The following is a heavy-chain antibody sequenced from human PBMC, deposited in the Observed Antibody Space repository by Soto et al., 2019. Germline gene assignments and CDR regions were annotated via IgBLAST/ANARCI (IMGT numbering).Heavy chain of an antibody. J-gene: IGHJ4*02. V-gene: IGHV3-15*01. CDR1: GFTFSNAW. CDR3: TTRRVGARGYCFDY. Sequence: KTGGSLRLSCAASGFTFSNAWMSWVRQAPGKGLEWVGRIKSKTDGGTTDYAAPVKGRFTISRDDSKNTLYLQMNSLKTEDTAVYYCTTRRVGARGYCFDYWGQGTLVTVSS. D-gene: IGHD1-26*01. CDR2: IKSKTDGGTT.